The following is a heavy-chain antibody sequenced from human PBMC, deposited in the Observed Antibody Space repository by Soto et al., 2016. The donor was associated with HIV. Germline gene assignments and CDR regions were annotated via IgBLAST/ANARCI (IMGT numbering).Heavy chain of an antibody. V-gene: IGHV1-2*02. CDR1: GYTFTGYY. D-gene: IGHD6-13*01. CDR3: ARGGRGITAVRDAFDI. J-gene: IGHJ3*02. Sequence: QVQLVQSGAEVKKPGASVRVSCKTSGYTFTGYYMHWIRQPPGQGLEWMGWINPNSGGTKYAQSFQDRVTMTMDTSISTAYMELNRLRYDDTAVYYCARGGRGITAVRDAFDIWGQGTMVTVSS. CDR2: INPNSGGT.